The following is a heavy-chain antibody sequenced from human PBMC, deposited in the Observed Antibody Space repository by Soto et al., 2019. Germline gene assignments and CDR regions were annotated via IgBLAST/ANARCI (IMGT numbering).Heavy chain of an antibody. CDR2: IYYSGST. D-gene: IGHD1-7*01. Sequence: PSETLSLTCTVSGGSISSGGYYWTWIRQHPGKGLEWIGYIYYSGSTYYNPSLKSRVTISVDTSKNQFSLKLNSVTAADTAVYYCARDISGTMRRFDYWGQGTLVTVS. CDR3: ARDISGTMRRFDY. V-gene: IGHV4-31*03. CDR1: GGSISSGGYY. J-gene: IGHJ4*02.